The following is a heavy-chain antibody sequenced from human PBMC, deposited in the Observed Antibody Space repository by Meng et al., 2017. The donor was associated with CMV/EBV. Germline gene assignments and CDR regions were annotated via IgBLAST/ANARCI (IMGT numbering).Heavy chain of an antibody. CDR3: TTDDGRGAHSGSYWG. D-gene: IGHD1-26*01. Sequence: GESLKISCAASGFTFSSYSMNWVRQAPGKGLEWVGRIKSKTDGGTTDYAAPVKGRFTISRDDSKNTLYLQMNSLKTEDTAVYYCTTDDGRGAHSGSYWGWGQGTLVTVSS. CDR1: GFTFSSYS. CDR2: IKSKTDGGTT. V-gene: IGHV3-15*01. J-gene: IGHJ4*02.